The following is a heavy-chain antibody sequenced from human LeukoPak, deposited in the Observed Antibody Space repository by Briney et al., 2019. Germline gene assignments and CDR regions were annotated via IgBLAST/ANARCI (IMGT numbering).Heavy chain of an antibody. D-gene: IGHD6-13*01. Sequence: ASVKVSCKASGGTFSSYAISWVRQAPGQGLEWMGGIIPIFGTANYAQKFQGRVTITADESTSTAYMELSSLRSEDTAVYYCARDGIAAAGTSYFDYWGQGTPVTVSP. CDR1: GGTFSSYA. J-gene: IGHJ4*02. CDR3: ARDGIAAAGTSYFDY. CDR2: IIPIFGTA. V-gene: IGHV1-69*01.